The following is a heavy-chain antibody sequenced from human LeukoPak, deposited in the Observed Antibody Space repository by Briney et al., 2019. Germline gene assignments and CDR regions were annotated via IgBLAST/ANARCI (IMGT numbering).Heavy chain of an antibody. Sequence: GGSLRLSCAASGFAFSSYAMSWVRQAPGKGLEWVSAISGSGGSTYYADSVKGRFTISRDNSKNTLYLQMNSLRAEDTAVYYCAKDHELRFLEWLRPFDYWGQGTLVTVSS. J-gene: IGHJ4*02. V-gene: IGHV3-23*01. D-gene: IGHD3-3*01. CDR1: GFAFSSYA. CDR3: AKDHELRFLEWLRPFDY. CDR2: ISGSGGST.